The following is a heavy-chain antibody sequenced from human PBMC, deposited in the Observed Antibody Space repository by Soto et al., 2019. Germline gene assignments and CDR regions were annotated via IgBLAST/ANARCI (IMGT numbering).Heavy chain of an antibody. V-gene: IGHV1-69*01. J-gene: IGHJ4*02. CDR1: GGTFSSYA. CDR2: IIPIFGTA. D-gene: IGHD1-1*01. Sequence: QVQLVQSGAEVKKPGSSVKVSCKASGGTFSSYAIIWVRQAPGQGLEWMGGIIPIFGTANYAQKFQGRATITADESTSTAYMELSSLRSEDTAVYYCLWRRPTPLNLDYWGQGTLVTVSS. CDR3: LWRRPTPLNLDY.